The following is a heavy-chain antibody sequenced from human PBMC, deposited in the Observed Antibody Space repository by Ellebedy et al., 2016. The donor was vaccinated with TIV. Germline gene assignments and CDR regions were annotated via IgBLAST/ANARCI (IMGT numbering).Heavy chain of an antibody. J-gene: IGHJ4*02. Sequence: AASVKVSCKASGGTFSSYAISWVRQAPGQGLEWLGRIIPILGIANYAQKFQGRVTITADKSTSTVYMELSSLRSEDTAVYYCGRGDSTFYVYSGSSDFDYWGQGTLVTVSS. CDR1: GGTFSSYA. D-gene: IGHD1-26*01. CDR2: IIPILGIA. CDR3: GRGDSTFYVYSGSSDFDY. V-gene: IGHV1-69*04.